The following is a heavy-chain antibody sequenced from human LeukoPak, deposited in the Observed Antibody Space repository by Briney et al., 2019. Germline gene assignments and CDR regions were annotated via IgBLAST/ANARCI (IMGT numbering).Heavy chain of an antibody. CDR3: ARVQLDEGADY. V-gene: IGHV1-24*01. CDR1: GYTLTELS. CDR2: FDPEDGET. Sequence: ASVKVSCKVSGYTLTELSMHWVRQAPGKGLEWMGGFDPEDGETIYAQKFQGRVTMTRNTSISTAYMELSSLRSEDTAVYYCARVQLDEGADYWGQGTLVTVSS. D-gene: IGHD2-2*01. J-gene: IGHJ4*02.